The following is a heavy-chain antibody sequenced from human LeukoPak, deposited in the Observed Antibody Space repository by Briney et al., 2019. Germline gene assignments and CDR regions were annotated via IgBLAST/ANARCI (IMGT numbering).Heavy chain of an antibody. CDR2: ISGSSSII. CDR3: ARDVDYANPRHDY. CDR1: GFTFSSHG. D-gene: IGHD4/OR15-4a*01. V-gene: IGHV3-48*01. J-gene: IGHJ4*02. Sequence: GGSLRLSCAVSGFTFSSHGINWVRQAPGKGLEWVSYISGSSSIIYYADSVKGRFTVSRDNAKNSLYLQMDSLRVEDTAVYYCARDVDYANPRHDYWGQGTLVTVSS.